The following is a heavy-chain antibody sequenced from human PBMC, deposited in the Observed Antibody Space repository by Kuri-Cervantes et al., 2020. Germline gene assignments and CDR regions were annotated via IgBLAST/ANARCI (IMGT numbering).Heavy chain of an antibody. CDR2: ISAGGGST. D-gene: IGHD5-18*01. CDR3: AKVPVYTAPNIDY. V-gene: IGHV3-23*01. Sequence: GGSLRLSCTASGFTFGSYAMSWARQAPGKGLEWVSSISAGGGSTFYADSVMGRFSISRDDAKNTLFLQMNNLRVEDTAVYYCAKVPVYTAPNIDYWGQGTLVTDSS. CDR1: GFTFGSYA. J-gene: IGHJ4*02.